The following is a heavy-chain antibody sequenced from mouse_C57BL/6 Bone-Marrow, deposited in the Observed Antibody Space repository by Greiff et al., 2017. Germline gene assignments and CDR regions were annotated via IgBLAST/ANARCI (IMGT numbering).Heavy chain of an antibody. CDR2: IYPGSGST. CDR1: GYTFTSYW. D-gene: IGHD1-1*01. CDR3: ARWATTVVADDY. V-gene: IGHV1-55*01. Sequence: VQLQQPGAELVKPGASVKMSCKASGYTFTSYWITWVKQRPGQGLEWIGDIYPGSGSTNYNEKFKSKATLTVDTSSSTAYMQLSSLTSEDSAVYYCARWATTVVADDYWGQGTTLTVSS. J-gene: IGHJ2*01.